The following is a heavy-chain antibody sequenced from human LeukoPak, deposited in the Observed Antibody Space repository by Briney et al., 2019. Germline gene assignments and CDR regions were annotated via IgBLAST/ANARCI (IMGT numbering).Heavy chain of an antibody. CDR1: GFTFSSYW. V-gene: IGHV3-7*03. Sequence: GGSLRLSCAASGFTFSSYWMSWVRQAPGKGLEWVANIKQDGSEKYYVDSVKGRFTISRDNAKNSLYLQMNSLRAEDTAVYYCAKDYYGSGSPSYFDYWGQGTLVTVSS. D-gene: IGHD3-10*01. CDR3: AKDYYGSGSPSYFDY. CDR2: IKQDGSEK. J-gene: IGHJ4*02.